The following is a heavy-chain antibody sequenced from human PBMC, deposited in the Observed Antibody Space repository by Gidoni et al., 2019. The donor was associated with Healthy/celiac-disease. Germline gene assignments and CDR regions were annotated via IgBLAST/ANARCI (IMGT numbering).Heavy chain of an antibody. CDR3: ARLVVPGRRIAVAGMNY. Sequence: QLQLQESGPGLVKPSETLSLTCTVSGGSLSRSSYYWGWIRQPPGKGLEWIGSIYYSGSTYYNPSLKSRVTISVDTSKNQFSLKLSSVTAADTAVYYCARLVVPGRRIAVAGMNYWGQGTLVTVSS. D-gene: IGHD6-19*01. CDR2: IYYSGST. CDR1: GGSLSRSSYY. J-gene: IGHJ4*02. V-gene: IGHV4-39*01.